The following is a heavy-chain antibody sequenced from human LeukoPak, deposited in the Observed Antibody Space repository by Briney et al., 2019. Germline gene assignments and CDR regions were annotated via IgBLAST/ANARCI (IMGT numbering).Heavy chain of an antibody. J-gene: IGHJ4*02. CDR3: AREGTLRTFDY. Sequence: GGSLRLSCAASGFTFSSYWMHWVRQAPGQGLVWVSRINSDGSSTTYADSVKGRFTISRDNAKNTLYLQMNSLRAEDAAVYYCAREGTLRTFDYWGQGTLVTVSS. V-gene: IGHV3-74*01. CDR2: INSDGSST. CDR1: GFTFSSYW. D-gene: IGHD1-1*01.